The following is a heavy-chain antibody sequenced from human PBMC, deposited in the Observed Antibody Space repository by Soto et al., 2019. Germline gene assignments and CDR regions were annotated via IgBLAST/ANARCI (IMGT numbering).Heavy chain of an antibody. D-gene: IGHD6-13*01. CDR1: GGSISSSNW. V-gene: IGHV4-4*02. Sequence: QVQLQESGPGLVKPSGTLSLTCAVSGGSISSSNWWSWVRQPPGKGLEWIGEIYHSGSTNYNPSLQSRVTLSVERSKNPFAMILSSVTALVTAGYYSARVPRATACTDWCQGNVVTVSS. CDR3: ARVPRATACTD. CDR2: IYHSGST. J-gene: IGHJ4*02.